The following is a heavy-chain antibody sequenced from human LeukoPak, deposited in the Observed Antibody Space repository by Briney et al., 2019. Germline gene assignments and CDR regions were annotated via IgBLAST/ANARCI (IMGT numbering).Heavy chain of an antibody. CDR3: ARGPPRTYYDFWSGYLRCDY. CDR2: ISSSSSYI. Sequence: GGSLRLSCAASGFTFSSYSMNWVRQAPGKGLERVSSISSSSSYIYYAESVKGRFTISRDNAKNSLYLQMNSLRAEDTAVYYCARGPPRTYYDFWSGYLRCDYWGQGTLVTVSS. D-gene: IGHD3-3*01. J-gene: IGHJ4*02. V-gene: IGHV3-21*01. CDR1: GFTFSSYS.